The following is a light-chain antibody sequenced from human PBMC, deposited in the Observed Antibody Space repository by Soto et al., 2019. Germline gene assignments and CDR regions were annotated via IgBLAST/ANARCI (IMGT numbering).Light chain of an antibody. CDR2: KAS. J-gene: IGKJ1*01. CDR1: QSISSW. V-gene: IGKV1-5*03. CDR3: QQYNSFIWT. Sequence: DIPMTQSPSTLSASVGDRVTIICRASQSISSWLAWYQQKPGKAPKLLISKASNLDSGVPSRFSGSGAGTEFNLTISSRQPEDFATYYCQQYNSFIWTFGRGTKVDIK.